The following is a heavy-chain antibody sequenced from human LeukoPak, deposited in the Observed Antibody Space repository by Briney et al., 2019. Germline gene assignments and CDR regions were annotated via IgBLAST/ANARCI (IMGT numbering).Heavy chain of an antibody. V-gene: IGHV3-66*01. CDR1: GFTFSSSA. J-gene: IGHJ4*02. D-gene: IGHD3-3*01. Sequence: GRSLRLSCAASGFTFSSSAMHWVRQAPGKGLEWVSVVYSGGGTYYADSVKGRFTISRDNSKNTVSLQMNGLRAEDTAVYYCARASFWFGYSGYYFDYWGQGTLVTVSS. CDR3: ARASFWFGYSGYYFDY. CDR2: VYSGGGT.